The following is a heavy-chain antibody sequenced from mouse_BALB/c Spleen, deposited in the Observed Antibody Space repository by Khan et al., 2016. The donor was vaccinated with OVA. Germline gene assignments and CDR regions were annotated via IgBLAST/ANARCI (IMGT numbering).Heavy chain of an antibody. Sequence: EVQLQESGPGLVKPSQSLSLTCSVTGYSITSGYRWNWIRQFPGNKLEWMGCISYDGSNDYNPSLKNRISITRDTSKNQFLLRLNSVSTEDTCTYCCSRCGAVVPYWYFEFWGPGTTVTVSS. CDR1: GYSITSGYR. D-gene: IGHD3-3*01. CDR3: SRCGAVVPYWYFEF. CDR2: ISYDGSN. J-gene: IGHJ1*01. V-gene: IGHV3-6*02.